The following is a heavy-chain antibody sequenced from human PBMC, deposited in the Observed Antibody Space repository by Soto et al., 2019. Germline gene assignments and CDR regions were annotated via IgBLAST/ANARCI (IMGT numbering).Heavy chain of an antibody. CDR2: IIPILGIA. Sequence: SVKVSCKASGGTFSSYTISWVRQAPGQGLEWMGRIIPILGIANYAQKFQGRVTITADKSTSTAYMELSSLRSEDTAVYYCERVSRSRLAYYYYMDVWGNGTTVTVSS. V-gene: IGHV1-69*02. CDR1: GGTFSSYT. D-gene: IGHD3-3*02. J-gene: IGHJ6*03. CDR3: ERVSRSRLAYYYYMDV.